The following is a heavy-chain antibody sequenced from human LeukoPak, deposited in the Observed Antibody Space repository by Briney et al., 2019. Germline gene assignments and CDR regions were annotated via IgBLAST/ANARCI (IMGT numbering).Heavy chain of an antibody. D-gene: IGHD3-9*01. Sequence: SVKVSCKASGGTFSSYAISWVRQAPGQGLEWMGGIIPIFGTANYAQKFQGRVTITEDKSTSTAYMELSSLRSEDTAVYYCASKDYDILTGYFYADYWGQGTLVTVSS. V-gene: IGHV1-69*06. J-gene: IGHJ4*02. CDR3: ASKDYDILTGYFYADY. CDR2: IIPIFGTA. CDR1: GGTFSSYA.